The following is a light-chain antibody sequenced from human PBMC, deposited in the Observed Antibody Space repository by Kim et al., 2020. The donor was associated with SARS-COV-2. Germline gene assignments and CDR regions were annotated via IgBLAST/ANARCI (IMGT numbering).Light chain of an antibody. CDR1: NIGSKS. CDR3: QVWDGSSDHYV. V-gene: IGLV3-21*04. J-gene: IGLJ1*01. Sequence: APGKTAKITCGENNIGSKSVRWYQQKPGQAPVLVIYYDSDRPSGIPERFSGSNSGNTATLTISRVEVGDEADYYCQVWDGSSDHYVFGSGTKVTVL. CDR2: YDS.